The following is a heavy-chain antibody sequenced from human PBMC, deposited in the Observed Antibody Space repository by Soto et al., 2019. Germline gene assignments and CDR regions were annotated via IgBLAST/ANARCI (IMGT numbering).Heavy chain of an antibody. D-gene: IGHD5-12*01. V-gene: IGHV3-23*01. CDR1: GFTFSSYA. CDR2: ISGSGGST. CDR3: LFPPLPNIVWSPFNYYGMDV. J-gene: IGHJ6*02. Sequence: PGGSLRLSCAASGFTFSSYAMSWVRQAPGKGLEWVSAISGSGGSTYYADSVKGRFTISRDNSKNTLYLQMNSLRAEDTAVYYCLFPPLPNIVWSPFNYYGMDVWGQGTTVTVSS.